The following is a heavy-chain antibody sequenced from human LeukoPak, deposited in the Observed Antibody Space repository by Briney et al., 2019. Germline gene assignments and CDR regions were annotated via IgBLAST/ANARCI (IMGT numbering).Heavy chain of an antibody. J-gene: IGHJ4*02. V-gene: IGHV4-31*03. D-gene: IGHD3-22*01. CDR1: GGSISSGGYY. CDR2: IYYSGST. CDR3: ARFTYYYDSSGPS. Sequence: ASETLSLTCTVSGGSISSGGYYWSWIRQHPGKGLEWIGYIYYSGSTYYNPSLKSRVAISVDTSKNQFSLKLSSVTAADTAVYYCARFTYYYDSSGPSWGQGTLVTVSS.